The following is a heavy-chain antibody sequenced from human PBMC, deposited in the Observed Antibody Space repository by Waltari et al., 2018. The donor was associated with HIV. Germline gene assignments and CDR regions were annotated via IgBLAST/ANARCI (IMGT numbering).Heavy chain of an antibody. J-gene: IGHJ6*02. CDR3: TRDEFSSWSQSGGMDV. D-gene: IGHD6-13*01. CDR1: GYTFVAYA. V-gene: IGHV1-3*04. CDR2: INTGNGNT. Sequence: QVQLVQSGAAVKKPGASVKVSCKPSGYTFVAYAIHWVRQAPGQRLEWMGWINTGNGNTKYSQEFQGRVSITRDTSASTVFMELSRLRSEDTALYYCTRDEFSSWSQSGGMDVWGQGTTVTVS.